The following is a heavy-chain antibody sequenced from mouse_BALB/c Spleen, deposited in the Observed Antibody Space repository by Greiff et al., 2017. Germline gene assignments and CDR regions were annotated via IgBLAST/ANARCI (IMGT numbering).Heavy chain of an antibody. Sequence: DVQLQESGGGLVKPGGSLKLSCAASGFTFSSYAMSWVRQTPEKRLEWVASISSGGSTYYPDSVKGRFTISRDNARNILYLQMSSLRSEDTAMYYCAALTTYYYAMDYWGQGTSVTVSS. V-gene: IGHV5-6-5*01. J-gene: IGHJ4*01. CDR3: AALTTYYYAMDY. CDR1: GFTFSSYA. D-gene: IGHD1-1*01. CDR2: ISSGGST.